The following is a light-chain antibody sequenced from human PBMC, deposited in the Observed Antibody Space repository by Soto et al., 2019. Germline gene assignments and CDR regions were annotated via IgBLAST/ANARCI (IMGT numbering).Light chain of an antibody. Sequence: EIVLTHSPGTLSLSPGERATLSCRASQSVSSYLAWYQQKPGQAPRLLIYDASNRATGIPARFSGSGSGTDFTLTISSLEPEDFAVYYCQQRSNWPPTFGQGTKVDIK. CDR1: QSVSSY. J-gene: IGKJ1*01. CDR2: DAS. V-gene: IGKV3-11*01. CDR3: QQRSNWPPT.